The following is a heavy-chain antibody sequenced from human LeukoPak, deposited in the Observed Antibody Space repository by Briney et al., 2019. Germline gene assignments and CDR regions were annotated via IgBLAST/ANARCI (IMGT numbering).Heavy chain of an antibody. D-gene: IGHD2-15*01. CDR1: GGSVSSYY. J-gene: IGHJ4*02. V-gene: IGHV4-59*08. CDR2: IYYSGST. Sequence: SETLSLTCTVSGGSVSSYYWSWIRQPPGKGLEWIGYIYYSGSTNYNPSLKSRVTISVDTSKNQFSLKLSSVTAADTAVYYCARRYCSGGSCYFDYWGQGTLVTVSS. CDR3: ARRYCSGGSCYFDY.